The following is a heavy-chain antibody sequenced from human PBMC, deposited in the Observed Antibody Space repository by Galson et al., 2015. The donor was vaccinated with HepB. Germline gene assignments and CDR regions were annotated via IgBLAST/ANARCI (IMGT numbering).Heavy chain of an antibody. CDR2: IIPVFDTT. Sequence: SVKVSCKASGNTFSSYAFSWVRQAPGQGLELVGGIIPVFDTTNYAHKFQGRVTITADESTSTFYMELSSLTSEDTAGYYCARDIGWNTMVQRGLGSFDIWGQGTMVTVSS. V-gene: IGHV1-69*13. CDR1: GNTFSSYA. J-gene: IGHJ3*02. CDR3: ARDIGWNTMVQRGLGSFDI. D-gene: IGHD3-10*01.